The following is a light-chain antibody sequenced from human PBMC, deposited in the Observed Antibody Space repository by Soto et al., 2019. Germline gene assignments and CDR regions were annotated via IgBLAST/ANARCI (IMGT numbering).Light chain of an antibody. CDR1: QGISTY. CDR3: QKYNGAPLT. Sequence: DIQMTQSPSSLSASVGDRVTITCRASQGISTYLAWYQQKPGKVPKLLIYAASTLQSGVPSRFSGSGSGTDFTLTISSLQPEDVATYYCQKYNGAPLTFGPGTKVDIK. CDR2: AAS. V-gene: IGKV1-27*01. J-gene: IGKJ3*01.